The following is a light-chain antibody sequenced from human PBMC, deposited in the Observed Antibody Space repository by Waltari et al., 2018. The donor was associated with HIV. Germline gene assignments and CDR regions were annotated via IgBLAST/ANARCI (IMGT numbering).Light chain of an antibody. Sequence: QSVLTQPPSASGTLGQRVTISCPGSNSNVGSKPVYWFQQVPGTAPKLPIYRAYRGHKGIPDLLSGSKSCASASLTISGLRSEDEADYYCVAWDDSLSGYVFGTGTKVSVL. V-gene: IGLV1-47*01. CDR2: RAY. CDR1: NSNVGSKP. J-gene: IGLJ1*01. CDR3: VAWDDSLSGYV.